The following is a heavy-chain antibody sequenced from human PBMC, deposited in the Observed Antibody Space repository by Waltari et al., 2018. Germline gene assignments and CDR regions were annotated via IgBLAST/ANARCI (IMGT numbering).Heavy chain of an antibody. J-gene: IGHJ5*02. CDR3: ARHAVVVTPPNWFDP. CDR2: IYHSGGT. Sequence: QVQLQESGPGLVKPSETLSLTCAVSGYSISSGYYWGWIRQPPGKGLEWIGSIYHSGGTYYNPSLQSRVTISVDTSKNQFSLKLSSVTAADTAVYYCARHAVVVTPPNWFDPWGQGTLVTVSS. V-gene: IGHV4-38-2*01. D-gene: IGHD2-21*01. CDR1: GYSISSGYY.